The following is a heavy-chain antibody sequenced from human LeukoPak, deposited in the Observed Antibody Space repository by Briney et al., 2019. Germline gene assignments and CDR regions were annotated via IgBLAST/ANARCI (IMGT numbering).Heavy chain of an antibody. CDR1: GFTFDDYA. V-gene: IGHV3-9*01. CDR3: AKVPGGGLTPHFDY. Sequence: GGSLRLSCAASGFTFDDYAMHWVRQAPGKGLEWVSGITWNSGNIDYADSVKGRFAVSRDNAKNFLYLQLNNLRTEDTALYYCAKVPGGGLTPHFDYWGQGTLVTVSS. J-gene: IGHJ4*02. CDR2: ITWNSGNI. D-gene: IGHD3-10*01.